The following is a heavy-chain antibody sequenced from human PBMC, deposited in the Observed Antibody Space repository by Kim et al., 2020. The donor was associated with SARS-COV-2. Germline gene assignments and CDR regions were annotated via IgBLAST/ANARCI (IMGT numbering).Heavy chain of an antibody. CDR2: VYHSGST. CDR1: GVSITSHS. J-gene: IGHJ4*02. D-gene: IGHD2-15*01. Sequence: SETLSLTCTVSGVSITSHSWTWIRQPPGKGLEWIGFVYHSGSTNYNPSLKSHVTISVETSKNQLSLQLTSMTAADTAIYYCAREGYFDGGSFFFDYWGQGTLVTVSS. CDR3: AREGYFDGGSFFFDY. V-gene: IGHV4-59*11.